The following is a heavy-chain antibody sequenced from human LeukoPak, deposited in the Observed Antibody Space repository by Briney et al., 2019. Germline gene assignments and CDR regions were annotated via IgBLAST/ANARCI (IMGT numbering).Heavy chain of an antibody. Sequence: GASVKVSCKASGFTFTRYTMHWARQAPGQRPEWMGWIYAGTGNTKYSRKFQDRVTITRDTSASTVYMELSSLRSEDTTVYYCGRDYQWAIDYWGQGTLVTVSS. CDR2: IYAGTGNT. CDR1: GFTFTRYT. CDR3: GRDYQWAIDY. D-gene: IGHD1-26*01. V-gene: IGHV1-3*01. J-gene: IGHJ4*02.